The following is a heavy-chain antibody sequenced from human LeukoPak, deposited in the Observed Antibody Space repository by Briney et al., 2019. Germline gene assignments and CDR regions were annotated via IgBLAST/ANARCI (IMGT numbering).Heavy chain of an antibody. J-gene: IGHJ6*03. D-gene: IGHD3-22*01. Sequence: GGSLRLSCAVSGFTFSSSEMNWVRQAPGKGLEWVSGINWNGGSTGYADSVKGRFTISRDNAKNSLYLQMNSLRAEDTALYYCAREGYYDSSGYLDYYYMDVWGKGTTVTVFS. V-gene: IGHV3-20*04. CDR2: INWNGGST. CDR3: AREGYYDSSGYLDYYYMDV. CDR1: GFTFSSSE.